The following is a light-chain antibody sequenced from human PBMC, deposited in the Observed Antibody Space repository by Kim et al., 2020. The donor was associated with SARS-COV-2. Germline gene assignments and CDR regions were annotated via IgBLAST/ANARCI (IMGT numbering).Light chain of an antibody. V-gene: IGKV1-5*03. Sequence: SASVGDRVTITCRASENIGTWLAWYQQKPGRAPSLLIYLASTCESGVPSRFSGTGSGTEFSLSITSLQPDDCSTYYCQHYSRFPYTFGQGTKLEI. J-gene: IGKJ2*01. CDR2: LAS. CDR1: ENIGTW. CDR3: QHYSRFPYT.